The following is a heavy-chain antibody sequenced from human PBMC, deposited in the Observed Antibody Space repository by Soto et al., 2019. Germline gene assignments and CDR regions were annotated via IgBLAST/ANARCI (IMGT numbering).Heavy chain of an antibody. CDR2: ISGYNGNT. V-gene: IGHV1-18*01. CDR3: ARITAYETSGYYYHTY. D-gene: IGHD3-22*01. CDR1: GYTFTSYG. J-gene: IGHJ4*02. Sequence: ASVKVSCKASGYTFTSYGISWVRQAPGQGLEWMGWISGYNGNTKYAQKLQGRVTVTTDTSTSTAYMELRSLIPDDTAVYYCARITAYETSGYYYHTYWGQGTQVTVSS.